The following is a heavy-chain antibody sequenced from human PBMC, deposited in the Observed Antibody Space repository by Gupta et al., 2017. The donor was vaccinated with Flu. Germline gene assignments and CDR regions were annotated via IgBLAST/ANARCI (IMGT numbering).Heavy chain of an antibody. CDR3: ARDQLGMGSFNFDS. CDR2: VSVQNDDTL. J-gene: IGHJ4*02. CDR1: GYMFLTSG. D-gene: IGHD1-26*01. V-gene: IGHV1-18*01. Sequence: LQLVQSGPAMQKPGAPVRVSCMSSGYMFLTSGIAWLRHAPGPGLECMGWVSVQNDDTLIYAQMFQGRMNIRTDTSTNTARLELWDLTPNDTAVYYCARDQLGMGSFNFDSWGQGTLVTVSS.